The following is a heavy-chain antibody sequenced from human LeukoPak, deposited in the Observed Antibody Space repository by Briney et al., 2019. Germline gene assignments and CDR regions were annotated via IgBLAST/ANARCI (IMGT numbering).Heavy chain of an antibody. CDR1: GFTFSSYG. D-gene: IGHD6-6*01. CDR3: AKDSSSSPYYYYMDV. J-gene: IGHJ6*03. CDR2: IWYDGSNK. V-gene: IGHV3-33*06. Sequence: GGSLRLSCAASGFTFSSYGMHWVRQAPGKGLEWVAVIWYDGSNKYYADSVKGRFTISRDNSKNMLYLQMNSLRAEDTAVYYCAKDSSSSPYYYYMDVWGKGTTVTVSS.